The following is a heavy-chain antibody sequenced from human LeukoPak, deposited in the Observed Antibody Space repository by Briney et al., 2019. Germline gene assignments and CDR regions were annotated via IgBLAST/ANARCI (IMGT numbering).Heavy chain of an antibody. D-gene: IGHD3-9*01. CDR2: IKSDGSII. V-gene: IGHV3-74*01. CDR1: GGSISSSSA. Sequence: PSETLSLTCTVSGGSISSSSAYWGWIRQPPGKGLEWVSRIKSDGSIIRYADSVKGRFTISRDNAKNTLYLQMNSLRAEDTAVYYCARVNDILTGYYLGGAFDPWGQGTLVTVSS. CDR3: ARVNDILTGYYLGGAFDP. J-gene: IGHJ5*02.